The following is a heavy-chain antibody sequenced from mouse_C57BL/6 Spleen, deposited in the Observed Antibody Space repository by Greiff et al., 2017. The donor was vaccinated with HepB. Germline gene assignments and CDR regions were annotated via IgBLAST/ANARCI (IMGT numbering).Heavy chain of an antibody. CDR3: ARQLRLRDYAMDY. D-gene: IGHD3-2*02. J-gene: IGHJ4*01. Sequence: QVQLQQSGAELVMPGASVKLSCKASGYTFTSYWMHWVKQRPGQGLEWIGEIDPSDSNTNYNQKFKGKSTLTVDKSSSTAYMQLSSLTSADSAVYYCARQLRLRDYAMDYWGQGTSVTVSS. CDR1: GYTFTSYW. CDR2: IDPSDSNT. V-gene: IGHV1-69*01.